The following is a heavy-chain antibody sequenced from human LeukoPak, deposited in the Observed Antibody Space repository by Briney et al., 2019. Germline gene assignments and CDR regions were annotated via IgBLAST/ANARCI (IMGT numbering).Heavy chain of an antibody. CDR1: GFTFSNAW. D-gene: IGHD5-18*01. J-gene: IGHJ6*03. V-gene: IGHV3-15*01. CDR3: TTDLGTAMVNYYYYYMDV. CDR2: IKSKTDGGTT. Sequence: GGSLRLSCAASGFTFSNAWMSWVRQVPGKGLEWVGRIKSKTDGGTTDYAAPVKGRFTISRDDSKNTLYLQMNSLKTEDTAVYYCTTDLGTAMVNYYYYYMDVWGKGTTVTVSS.